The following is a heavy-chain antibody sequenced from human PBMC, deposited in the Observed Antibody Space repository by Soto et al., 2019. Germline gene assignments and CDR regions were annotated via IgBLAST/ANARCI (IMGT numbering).Heavy chain of an antibody. CDR1: GGTFSSYA. CDR3: AREPRGADDSSGYCFGY. D-gene: IGHD3-22*01. Sequence: SVKVSCKASGGTFSSYAISWVRQAPGQGLEWMGGIIPIFGTANYAQKFQGRVTITADESTSTAYMELSSLRSEDTAVYYCAREPRGADDSSGYCFGYWGQGTRVTVPP. J-gene: IGHJ4*02. V-gene: IGHV1-69*13. CDR2: IIPIFGTA.